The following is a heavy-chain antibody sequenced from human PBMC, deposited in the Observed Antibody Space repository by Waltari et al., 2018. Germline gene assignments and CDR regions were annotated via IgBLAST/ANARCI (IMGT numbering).Heavy chain of an antibody. Sequence: QVQLXXSGAEVKKPGSSVKVSCKASGGTFSSYAISWVRQAPGQGLEWMEXXXPXFGTANYAQKFXXXXXIXADKSTSTAYMELXSLRSEDTAVYYCARDXXXXFLEWLFDXWGQGTXXXXXS. CDR3: ARDXXXXFLEWLFDX. D-gene: IGHD3-3*01. V-gene: IGHV1-69*14. J-gene: IGHJ4*02. CDR1: GGTFSSYA. CDR2: XXPXFGTA.